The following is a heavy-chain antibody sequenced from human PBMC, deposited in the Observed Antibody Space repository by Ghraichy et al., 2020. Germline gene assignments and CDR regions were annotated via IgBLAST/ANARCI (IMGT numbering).Heavy chain of an antibody. CDR1: GFTFSSYA. Sequence: LSLTCAASGFTFSSYAMSWVRQSPGKRLEWVSAITGNGESTFYADSVKGRFTISRDTSKNMLYMLMSSLRAEETAVYYCAKVHRYSSAWYGGRAIDAFDIWGQGTMVAVSS. D-gene: IGHD6-19*01. CDR3: AKVHRYSSAWYGGRAIDAFDI. V-gene: IGHV3-23*01. J-gene: IGHJ3*02. CDR2: ITGNGEST.